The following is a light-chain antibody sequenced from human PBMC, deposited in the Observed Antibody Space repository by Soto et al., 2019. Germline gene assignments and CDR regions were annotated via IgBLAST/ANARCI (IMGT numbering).Light chain of an antibody. CDR3: AGWDGSLRGFV. CDR1: SSDVGGYNY. CDR2: EVS. Sequence: QSVLTQPASVSGSPGQSITISCTGTSSDVGGYNYVSWYQQHPGKAPKLMIYEVSNRPSGVSNRFSGSKSGTSASLAISGLQSEDEADYFCAGWDGSLRGFVFGTGTKVTVL. V-gene: IGLV2-14*01. J-gene: IGLJ1*01.